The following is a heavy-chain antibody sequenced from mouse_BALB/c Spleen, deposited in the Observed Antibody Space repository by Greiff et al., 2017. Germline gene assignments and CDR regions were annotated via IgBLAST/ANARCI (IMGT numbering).Heavy chain of an antibody. CDR3: VRDGYYPY. CDR2: IWTGGGT. V-gene: IGHV2-9-2*01. CDR1: GFSLTSYD. D-gene: IGHD2-3*01. Sequence: VKLVESGPGLVAPSQSLSITCTVSGFSLTSYDISWIRQPPGKGLEWLGVIWTGGGTNYNSAFMSRLSISKDNSKSQVFLKMNSLQTDDTAIYYCVRDGYYPYWGQGTLVTVSA. J-gene: IGHJ3*01.